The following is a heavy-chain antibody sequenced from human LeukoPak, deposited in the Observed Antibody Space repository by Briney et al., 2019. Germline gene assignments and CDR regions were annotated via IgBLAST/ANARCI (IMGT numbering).Heavy chain of an antibody. D-gene: IGHD2/OR15-2a*01. CDR2: INPSGGST. CDR3: ARAVEKLLYYFDY. J-gene: IGHJ4*02. Sequence: ASVKVSCKASGYTFTSYYMHWVRQAPGQGLEWMGIINPSGGSTSYAQKFQGRVTMTGDMSTSTVYMELSSLRSEDTAVYYCARAVEKLLYYFDYWGQGTLVTVSS. V-gene: IGHV1-46*01. CDR1: GYTFTSYY.